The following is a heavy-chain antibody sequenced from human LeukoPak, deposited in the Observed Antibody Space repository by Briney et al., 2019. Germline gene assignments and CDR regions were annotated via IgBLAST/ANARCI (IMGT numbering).Heavy chain of an antibody. D-gene: IGHD3-10*01. Sequence: PSETLSLTCAVSGGSISSSNWWSWVRQPPGKGLEWIGEIYHSGSTNYNPSLKSRVTISVDKSKNQFSLKLSSVTAADTAVYYCARRGPARYYGSGSIIDYWGQGTLVTVSS. J-gene: IGHJ4*02. CDR3: ARRGPARYYGSGSIIDY. V-gene: IGHV4-4*02. CDR1: GGSISSSNW. CDR2: IYHSGST.